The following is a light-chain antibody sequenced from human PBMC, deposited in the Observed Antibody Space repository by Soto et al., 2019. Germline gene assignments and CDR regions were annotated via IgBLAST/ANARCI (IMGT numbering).Light chain of an antibody. Sequence: EIMMTQSPATLSVTPGERATLSCRASQSISGTLAWYQQKPGQAPRLLIHGASTRAPGFPARFSGSGSGTDFTLTISSLQSEDFAVYYCQQYNNWPWTFGQGTKVDIK. J-gene: IGKJ1*01. CDR1: QSISGT. CDR2: GAS. CDR3: QQYNNWPWT. V-gene: IGKV3-15*01.